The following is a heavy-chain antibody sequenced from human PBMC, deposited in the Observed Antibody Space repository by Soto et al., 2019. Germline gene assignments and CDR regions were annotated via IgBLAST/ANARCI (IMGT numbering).Heavy chain of an antibody. V-gene: IGHV1-3*01. CDR2: INAGNGNT. Sequence: ASVKVSCKASGYTFTSYAMHWVRQAPGQRLEWMGWINAGNGNTKYSQKFQGRVTITRDTSASTAYMELSSLRSEDTAVYHCARDPTYYDFWSGWHYYGMDVWGQGXTVTVSS. CDR3: ARDPTYYDFWSGWHYYGMDV. CDR1: GYTFTSYA. J-gene: IGHJ6*02. D-gene: IGHD3-3*01.